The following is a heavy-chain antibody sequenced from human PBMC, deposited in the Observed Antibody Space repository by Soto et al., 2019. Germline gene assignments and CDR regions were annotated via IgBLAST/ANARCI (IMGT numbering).Heavy chain of an antibody. D-gene: IGHD6-13*01. J-gene: IGHJ1*01. CDR1: GFTFSSYS. V-gene: IGHV3-21*01. CDR2: ISSSSSYI. CDR3: ARPPLAAAGTLQH. Sequence: GGSLRLSCAASGFTFSSYSMNWVRQAPGKGLEWVSSISSSSSYIYYADSVKGRFTISRDNAKNSLYLQMNSLRAEDTAVYYCARPPLAAAGTLQHWGQGTLVTVSS.